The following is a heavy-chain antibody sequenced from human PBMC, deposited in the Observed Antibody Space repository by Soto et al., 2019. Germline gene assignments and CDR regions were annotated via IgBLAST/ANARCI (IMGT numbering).Heavy chain of an antibody. CDR1: GYTFTSYG. CDR2: ISAYNGNT. D-gene: IGHD2-2*01. J-gene: IGHJ5*02. Sequence: ASVKVSCKASGYTFTSYGISWVRQAPGQGLEWMGWISAYNGNTNYAQKLQGRVTMTTDTSTSTAYMELRSLRSDDTAVYYCARQYCCSTSCYEYNWFDPWGQGILVSVPQ. CDR3: ARQYCCSTSCYEYNWFDP. V-gene: IGHV1-18*01.